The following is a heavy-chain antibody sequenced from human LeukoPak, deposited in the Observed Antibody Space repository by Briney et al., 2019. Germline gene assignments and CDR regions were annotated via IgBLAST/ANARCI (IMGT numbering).Heavy chain of an antibody. V-gene: IGHV4-61*08. CDR2: IYYSGST. D-gene: IGHD3-3*01. CDR1: GGSISSGDYY. CDR3: ARGFWEAYFDY. J-gene: IGHJ4*02. Sequence: SETLSLTCTVSGGSISSGDYYWSWIRQPPGKGLEWIGYIYYSGSTNYNPSLKSRVTISVDTSKNQFSLKLSSVTAADTAVYYCARGFWEAYFDYWGQGTLVTVSS.